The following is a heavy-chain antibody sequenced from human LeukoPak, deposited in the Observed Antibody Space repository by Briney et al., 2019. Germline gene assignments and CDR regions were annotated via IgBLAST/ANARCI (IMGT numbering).Heavy chain of an antibody. CDR1: EFTFSSYS. CDR3: ARGRRDAFDI. CDR2: ISSSSSTI. J-gene: IGHJ3*02. V-gene: IGHV3-48*04. Sequence: GGSLRLSCAASEFTFSSYSMNWVRQAPGKGLEWVSYISSSSSTIYYADSVKGRFTIPRDNAKNSLYLQMNSLRAEGTAVYYCARGRRDAFDIWGQGTMVTVSS.